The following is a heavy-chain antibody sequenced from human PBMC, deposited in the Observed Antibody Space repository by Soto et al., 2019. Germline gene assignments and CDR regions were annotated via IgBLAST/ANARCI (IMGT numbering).Heavy chain of an antibody. CDR1: GGSISSSSYY. Sequence: SETLSLTCTVSGGSISSSSYYWGWIRQPPGKGLEWIGSIYYSGSTYYNPSLKSRVTISVDTSKNQFSLKLSSVTAADTAVYYCARRYYYDSSGYYDYWGQGTLVTVSS. CDR2: IYYSGST. CDR3: ARRYYYDSSGYYDY. D-gene: IGHD3-22*01. V-gene: IGHV4-39*01. J-gene: IGHJ4*02.